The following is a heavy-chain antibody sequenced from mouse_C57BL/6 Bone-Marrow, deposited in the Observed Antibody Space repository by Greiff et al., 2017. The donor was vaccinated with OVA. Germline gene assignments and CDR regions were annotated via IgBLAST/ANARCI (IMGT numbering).Heavy chain of an antibody. CDR3: ARALAY. CDR1: GFTFSSYA. Sequence: EVQLVESGGGLVKPGGSLKLSCAASGFTFSSYAMSWVRQTPEKRLEWVATISDGGSYTDYPDNVKGRFTISRDNAKNNLYLQMSHLKSEDTAMYYCARALAYWGQGTLVTVSA. V-gene: IGHV5-4*01. J-gene: IGHJ3*01. CDR2: ISDGGSYT.